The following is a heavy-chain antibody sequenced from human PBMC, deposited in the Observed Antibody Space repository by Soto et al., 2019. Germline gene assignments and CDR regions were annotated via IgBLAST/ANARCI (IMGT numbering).Heavy chain of an antibody. CDR3: ARAVAGTTSDVRYYYYGMDV. D-gene: IGHD6-19*01. V-gene: IGHV1-18*04. J-gene: IGHJ6*02. Sequence: QVQLVQSGAEVKKPGASVKVSCKASGYTFTSYGISWVRQAPGRGLEWMGWISAYNGNTNYAQKLQGRVTMTTDTSTSTAYMELRSLRSDDTAVYYCARAVAGTTSDVRYYYYGMDVWGQGTTVTVSS. CDR1: GYTFTSYG. CDR2: ISAYNGNT.